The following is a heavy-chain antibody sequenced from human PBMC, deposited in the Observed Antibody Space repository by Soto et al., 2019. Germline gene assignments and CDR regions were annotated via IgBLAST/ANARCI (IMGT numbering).Heavy chain of an antibody. CDR2: INHSGST. J-gene: IGHJ4*02. Sequence: QVQLQQWGAGLLKPSETLSLTCAVYGGSFSGYYWSWIRQPPGKGLEWIGEINHSGSTNYNPSLKSRVTISVDTSKNQFSLKLSSVTAADTAVYYCARFRYYYGSGSFDYWGQGTLVTVSS. V-gene: IGHV4-34*01. CDR3: ARFRYYYGSGSFDY. CDR1: GGSFSGYY. D-gene: IGHD3-10*01.